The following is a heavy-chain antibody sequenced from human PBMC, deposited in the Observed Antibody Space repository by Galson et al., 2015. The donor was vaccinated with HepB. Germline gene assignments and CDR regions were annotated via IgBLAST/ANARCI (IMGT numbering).Heavy chain of an antibody. J-gene: IGHJ4*02. Sequence: SLRLSCAASGFRFSDYYMAWIRQAPGKGLEWISYISTSSDYTDYADSVKGRFIISRDNAQNSLFLQMNTLRVEDTAVYYCARDLRPHCGTRCYLTFDYWGQGTTVTVSS. CDR3: ARDLRPHCGTRCYLTFDY. CDR2: ISTSSDYT. CDR1: GFRFSDYY. D-gene: IGHD2-21*01. V-gene: IGHV3-11*06.